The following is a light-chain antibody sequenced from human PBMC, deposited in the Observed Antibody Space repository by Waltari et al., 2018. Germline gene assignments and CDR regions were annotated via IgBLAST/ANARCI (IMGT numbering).Light chain of an antibody. J-gene: IGKJ5*01. CDR1: QSLVHRDGTTY. CDR3: MQGTHWPPT. V-gene: IGKV2-30*02. CDR2: KVS. Sequence: DVVMTQSPLSLPVTLGQPASISCRSTQSLVHRDGTTYLNWFQQGPGQAPRCLIDKVSDRDSGVPDRFGGSGSGTDFTLKISRVEAEDVGVYYCMQGTHWPPTFGRGTRLEIQ.